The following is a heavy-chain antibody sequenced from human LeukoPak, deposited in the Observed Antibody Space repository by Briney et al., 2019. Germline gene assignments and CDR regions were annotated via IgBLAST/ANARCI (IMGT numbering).Heavy chain of an antibody. Sequence: ASVKVSCKASGGTFSSYTISWVRQAPGQGLEWMGRIIPILGTANYAQKFQGRVTITADESTSTAYMELSSLRSEDTAVYYCARESPQGGIDYWGQGTLVTVSS. CDR2: IIPILGTA. CDR1: GGTFSSYT. V-gene: IGHV1-69*08. J-gene: IGHJ4*02. D-gene: IGHD3-16*01. CDR3: ARESPQGGIDY.